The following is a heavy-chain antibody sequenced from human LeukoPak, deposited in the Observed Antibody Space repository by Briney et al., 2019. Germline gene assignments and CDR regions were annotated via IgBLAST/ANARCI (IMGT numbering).Heavy chain of an antibody. D-gene: IGHD2-15*01. Sequence: SETLSLTCTVFGDSVTGYFLNWVRQPPGKGLEWIGHIYKIGTTKYNPSLKSRLTISADTSKNQFSLQLRSVTAADTAVYYCVIGVGWQPDYWGQGALVTVSS. J-gene: IGHJ4*02. CDR1: GDSVTGYF. V-gene: IGHV4-59*02. CDR2: IYKIGTT. CDR3: VIGVGWQPDY.